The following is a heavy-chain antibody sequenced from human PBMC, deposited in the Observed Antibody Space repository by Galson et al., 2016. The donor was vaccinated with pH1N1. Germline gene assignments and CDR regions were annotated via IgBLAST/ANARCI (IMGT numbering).Heavy chain of an antibody. J-gene: IGHJ4*02. CDR1: SYT. V-gene: IGHV1-69*05. CDR2: IIPIFGTA. D-gene: IGHD4-17*01. Sequence: SYTINWVRQAPGQGLEWMGGIIPIFGTANYAQKFQGRVTITTDESASTVYMEVSSLRSEDTAVYYCATAVTWYFDYWGQGTVVTVFS. CDR3: ATAVTWYFDY.